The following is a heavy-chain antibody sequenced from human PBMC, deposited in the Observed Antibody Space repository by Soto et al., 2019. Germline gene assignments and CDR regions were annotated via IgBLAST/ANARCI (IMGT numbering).Heavy chain of an antibody. CDR1: GGSISSSSYY. Sequence: PSETLSLTCTVSGGSISSSSYYWGWIRQPPGKGLEWIGSIYYSGSTYYNPSLKSRVTISVDTSKNQFSLKLSSVTAADTAVYYCARQTYSGSHEYYFDYWGQGTLVTVSS. CDR2: IYYSGST. V-gene: IGHV4-39*01. J-gene: IGHJ4*02. CDR3: ARQTYSGSHEYYFDY. D-gene: IGHD1-26*01.